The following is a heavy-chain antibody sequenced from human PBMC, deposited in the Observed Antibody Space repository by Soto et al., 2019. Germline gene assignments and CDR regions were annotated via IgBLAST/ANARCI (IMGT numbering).Heavy chain of an antibody. CDR1: GFTFSSFA. D-gene: IGHD3-16*01. J-gene: IGHJ4*02. V-gene: IGHV3-23*01. Sequence: EVQLLESGGGLVQPGGSLRLSCAVSGFTFSSFAMSWVRQAPGKGLEWVSGISSSGGTTYYADSVKGRFTISRDNSKNTLYLQMNSLRAEDTAVYYCARDYSYACDYWGQGTLVTVSS. CDR2: ISSSGGTT. CDR3: ARDYSYACDY.